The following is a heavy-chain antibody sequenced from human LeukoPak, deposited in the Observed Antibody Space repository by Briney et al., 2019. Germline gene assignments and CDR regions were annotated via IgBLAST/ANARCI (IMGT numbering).Heavy chain of an antibody. CDR1: GGSISSGGYY. Sequence: PSETLSLTCTVSGGSISSGGYYWSWIRQHPGKGLEWIVYIYYSGSTNYHPSLKSRVTISVGTSKSQFSLKLSSVTAADTAVYYCARAEYIGVGATSFDYWGQGTLVTVSS. D-gene: IGHD1-26*01. CDR2: IYYSGST. J-gene: IGHJ4*02. CDR3: ARAEYIGVGATSFDY. V-gene: IGHV4-61*08.